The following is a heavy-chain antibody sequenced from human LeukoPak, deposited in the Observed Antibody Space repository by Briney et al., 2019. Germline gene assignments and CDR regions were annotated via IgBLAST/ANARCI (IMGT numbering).Heavy chain of an antibody. V-gene: IGHV4-61*02. CDR2: IYTSGST. J-gene: IGHJ5*02. CDR1: GGSISSGSYY. Sequence: PSQTLSLTRTLSGGSISSGSYYWSWIQQPAGKGLEWIGRIYTSGSTNYNPSLKSRVTISVDTSKNQFSLKLSSVTAADTAVYYCARERYWFDPWGQGTLVTVSS. CDR3: ARERYWFDP.